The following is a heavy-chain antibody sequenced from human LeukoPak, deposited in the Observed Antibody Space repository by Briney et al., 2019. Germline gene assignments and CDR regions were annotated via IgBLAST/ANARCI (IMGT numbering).Heavy chain of an antibody. D-gene: IGHD4-17*01. J-gene: IGHJ4*02. CDR3: ARDVYGDYVDY. V-gene: IGHV4-39*07. CDR2: IYYSGST. CDR1: GGSISSYY. Sequence: SETLSLACTVSGGSISSYYWGWIRQPPGKGLEWIGSIYYSGSTHYNSSLKSRVTISVDTSKNLFSLRLSSVTAADTAVYYCARDVYGDYVDYWGQGTLVTVSS.